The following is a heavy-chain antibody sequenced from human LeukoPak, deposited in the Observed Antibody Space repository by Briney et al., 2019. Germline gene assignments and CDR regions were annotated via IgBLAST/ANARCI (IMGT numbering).Heavy chain of an antibody. J-gene: IGHJ4*02. CDR2: MNPSTGDT. CDR1: GYTFTGYD. CDR3: TRGSLSGSSRDY. V-gene: IGHV1-8*01. D-gene: IGHD1-26*01. Sequence: ASVKVSCKASGYTFTGYDINWVRQAIGQGLEWMGWMNPSTGDTGYAQKFQGRVTMTRNTSVDTAFMEPSGLGSEDTAVYYCTRGSLSGSSRDYWGQGTLVTVSS.